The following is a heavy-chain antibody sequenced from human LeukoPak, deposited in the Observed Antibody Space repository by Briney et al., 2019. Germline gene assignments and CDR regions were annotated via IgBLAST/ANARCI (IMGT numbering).Heavy chain of an antibody. Sequence: SETLSLTCAVSGGSISSYYWSWIRQPAGKGLEWIGRIYTSGTTNYNPSLKSRVTMSVDTSKNQFSLNLNSVTAADTAVYYCARTSPRAATFDYWGQGALVTVSS. V-gene: IGHV4-4*07. CDR3: ARTSPRAATFDY. D-gene: IGHD2-15*01. CDR1: GGSISSYY. J-gene: IGHJ4*02. CDR2: IYTSGTT.